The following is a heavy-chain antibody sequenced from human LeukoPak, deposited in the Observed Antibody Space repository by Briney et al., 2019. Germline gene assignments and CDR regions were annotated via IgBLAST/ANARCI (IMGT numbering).Heavy chain of an antibody. V-gene: IGHV1-2*02. J-gene: IGHJ6*03. CDR3: ARDPRGSSSWNYYYYMDV. CDR1: GYTFTGYY. D-gene: IGHD6-13*01. Sequence: ASVKVSCKASGYTFTGYYMHWVRQAPGQGLEWMGWINPNSGGTNYAQKFQGRVTMTRDTSISTAYMELSRLRSDDTAVYYCARDPRGSSSWNYYYYMDVWGKGTTVTI. CDR2: INPNSGGT.